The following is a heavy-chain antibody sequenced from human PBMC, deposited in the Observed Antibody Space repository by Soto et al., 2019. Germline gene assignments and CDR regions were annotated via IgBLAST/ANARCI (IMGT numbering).Heavy chain of an antibody. Sequence: PGGSLRLSCAASGFTFSSYWMSWVRQAPGKGLEWVANIKQDGSEKYYVDSVKGRFTISRDNAKNSLYLQMNSLRAEDTAVYYCARLGSGWYRQYFDYWGQGTLVTVSS. CDR3: ARLGSGWYRQYFDY. D-gene: IGHD6-19*01. J-gene: IGHJ4*02. V-gene: IGHV3-7*01. CDR1: GFTFSSYW. CDR2: IKQDGSEK.